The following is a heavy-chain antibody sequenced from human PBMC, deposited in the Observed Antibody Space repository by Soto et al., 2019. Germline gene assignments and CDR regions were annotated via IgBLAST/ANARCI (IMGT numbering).Heavy chain of an antibody. D-gene: IGHD3-3*01. V-gene: IGHV1-46*01. CDR2: INPSGGST. CDR3: ARDPRDTIFGVVIRSWFDP. CDR1: GYTFTSYY. Sequence: GASVNVSCNASGYTFTSYYMHWVRQSPWQGLEWMGIINPSGGSTSYAQKFQGRVTMTRDTSTSTVYMELSSLRSEDTAVYYCARDPRDTIFGVVIRSWFDPWGQGTLVTVSS. J-gene: IGHJ5*02.